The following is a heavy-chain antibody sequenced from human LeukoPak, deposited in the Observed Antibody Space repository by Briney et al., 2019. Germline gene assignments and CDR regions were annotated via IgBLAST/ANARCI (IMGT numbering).Heavy chain of an antibody. CDR3: ARRQYQLNKPPFDY. V-gene: IGHV5-51*01. J-gene: IGHJ4*02. Sequence: GASLKISFKGSGSRFTSYWIGWVRQMPGKGLEGMGIIDPRDSDTKYSPSFRGQVTISAAKSLNTAYLQWSSLQASDTAIYYCARRQYQLNKPPFDYWGQGTQVTVSS. D-gene: IGHD2-2*01. CDR2: IDPRDSDT. CDR1: GSRFTSYW.